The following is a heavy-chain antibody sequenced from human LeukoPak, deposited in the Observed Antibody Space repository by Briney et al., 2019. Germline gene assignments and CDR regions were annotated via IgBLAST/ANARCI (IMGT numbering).Heavy chain of an antibody. CDR2: IYHSGST. CDR1: GGSISSSSW. J-gene: IGHJ6*02. D-gene: IGHD3-22*01. CDR3: ARDLRGYYYYYYGMDV. Sequence: SETLSLTCAVSGGSISSSSWWSWVRQPPGKGLEWIGEIYHSGSTNYNPSLKSRVTISVDKSKNQFSLKLSSVTAADTAVYYCARDLRGYYYYYYGMDVWGQGTTVTVSS. V-gene: IGHV4-4*02.